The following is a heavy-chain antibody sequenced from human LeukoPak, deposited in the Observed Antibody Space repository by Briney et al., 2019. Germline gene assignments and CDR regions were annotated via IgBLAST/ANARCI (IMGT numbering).Heavy chain of an antibody. CDR2: NYSSGST. CDR1: GGSISSYY. V-gene: IGHV4-4*07. CDR3: ARAGDSSGYYWVFDY. Sequence: PSETLSLTCTVSGGSISSYYWSWIRQPAGKGLEWIGRNYSSGSTNYNPSLKSRLSMSVDTSKNQFSLRLSSVTAADTAVYYCARAGDSSGYYWVFDYWGQGTLVTVSS. D-gene: IGHD3-22*01. J-gene: IGHJ4*02.